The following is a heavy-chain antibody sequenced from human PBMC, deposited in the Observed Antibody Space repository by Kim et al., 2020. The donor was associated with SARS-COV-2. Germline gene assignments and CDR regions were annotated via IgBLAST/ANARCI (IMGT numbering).Heavy chain of an antibody. CDR2: ISTYNVNS. D-gene: IGHD3-3*01. CDR1: GYPFSDFG. J-gene: IGHJ4*02. V-gene: IGHV1-18*04. Sequence: ASVKVSCKTSGYPFSDFGISWARQAPGQGPEWMGWISTYNVNSHFAPKFKDRITLTTDTSTTTAHMEMRSLRSDDTAVYFCVRDCDDFWSFCYFEFWGQGSLVTVSS. CDR3: VRDCDDFWSFCYFEF.